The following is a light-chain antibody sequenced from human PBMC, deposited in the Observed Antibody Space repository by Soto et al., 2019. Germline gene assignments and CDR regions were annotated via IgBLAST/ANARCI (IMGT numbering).Light chain of an antibody. V-gene: IGLV3-21*04. Sequence: SYELTQPPAVSVAPGKTAKITWGGSNIGSKSVHWYQQKPGQAPVLVIYYDTDRPSGVPERLSGSNSGSTAALTISRVEAGDEADYYCQVWDIGSGVIFGGGTKVTVL. CDR2: YDT. CDR1: NIGSKS. CDR3: QVWDIGSGVI. J-gene: IGLJ2*01.